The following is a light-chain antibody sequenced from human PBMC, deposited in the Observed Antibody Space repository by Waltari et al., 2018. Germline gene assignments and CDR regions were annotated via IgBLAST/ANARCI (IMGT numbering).Light chain of an antibody. CDR1: QNISSSY. J-gene: IGKJ1*01. V-gene: IGKV3-20*01. CDR3: QQYGSSPPWT. CDR2: GAS. Sequence: EIVLTQSPGTLSLSPGERATLSCRASQNISSSYLAWYQQKPGQAPRLLIYGASSRATGIPDRCRGSGSGTDFSLTISRLEPEDFAVYYCQQYGSSPPWTFGQGTKVEIK.